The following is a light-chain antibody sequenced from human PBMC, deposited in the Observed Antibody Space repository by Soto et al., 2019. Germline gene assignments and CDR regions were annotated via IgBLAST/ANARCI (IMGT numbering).Light chain of an antibody. J-gene: IGKJ4*01. Sequence: EIVLTQSPGTLSLSPGERATLSCRASQSVSNNYLAWYQQKPGQGPRLLIYGASSTATGIPDRFSCSGSGTDFTLTISRMKPEVFALYYYQSYGKSTPLTFGVGTKVEIK. V-gene: IGKV3-20*01. CDR2: GAS. CDR3: QSYGKSTPLT. CDR1: QSVSNNY.